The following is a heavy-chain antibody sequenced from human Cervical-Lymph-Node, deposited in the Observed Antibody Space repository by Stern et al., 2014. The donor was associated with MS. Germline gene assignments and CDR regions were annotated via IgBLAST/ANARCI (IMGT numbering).Heavy chain of an antibody. CDR1: GGTLISYP. CDR3: ARHLGSHESGWFDP. D-gene: IGHD1-26*01. V-gene: IGHV1-69*01. CDR2: IMPILGTS. Sequence: VQLVESGAAVKKPGSSVKVSCQASGGTLISYPISWVRQAPGQGLEWLGGIMPILGTSNYAHKFQGRVTITADESTTTIYMELRSLKSEDTAVYYCARHLGSHESGWFDPWGQGTLVTVSS. J-gene: IGHJ5*02.